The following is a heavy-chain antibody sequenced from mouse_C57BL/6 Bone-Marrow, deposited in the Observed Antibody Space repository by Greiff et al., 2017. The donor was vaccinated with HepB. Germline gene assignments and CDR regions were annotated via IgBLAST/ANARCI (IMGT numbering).Heavy chain of an antibody. J-gene: IGHJ4*01. V-gene: IGHV1-52*01. D-gene: IGHD2-12*01. CDR2: IDPSDSET. CDR3: ASLTTDAMDY. Sequence: VQLQQPGAELVRPGSSVKLSCKASGYTFTSYWMHWVKQRPIQGLEWIGNIDPSDSETHYNQKFKDKATLTVDKSSSTAYMQLSSLTSEDSAVYYCASLTTDAMDYWGQGTSVTVSS. CDR1: GYTFTSYW.